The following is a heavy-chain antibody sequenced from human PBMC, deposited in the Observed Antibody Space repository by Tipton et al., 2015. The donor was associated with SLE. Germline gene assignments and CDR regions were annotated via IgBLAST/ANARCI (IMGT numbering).Heavy chain of an antibody. CDR1: GYSFTNNW. D-gene: IGHD2-15*01. J-gene: IGHJ3*02. CDR3: ASLHCSGGSCYGGALDI. V-gene: IGHV5-51*03. CDR2: IYLGDSET. Sequence: QLVQSGAEVKKSGESLKISCKGSGYSFTNNWIGWVRQMPGKGLEWMGIIYLGDSETRYSPSFQGQVSISADKSISSAYLQWSSLKASDTAMYYCASLHCSGGSCYGGALDIWGQGTMVTVPS.